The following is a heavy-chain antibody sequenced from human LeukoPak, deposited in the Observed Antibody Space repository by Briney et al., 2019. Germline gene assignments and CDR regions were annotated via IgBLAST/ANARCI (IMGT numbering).Heavy chain of an antibody. Sequence: GGSLRLSCVASGFPFSSYWMSWVRQAPGKGLEWVANIKQDGSKKSYVDSVKGRFTISRDNAKNSLYLQMNSLRAEDTAIYYCTRVGYIDEGIDYWGEGTLVTVSS. V-gene: IGHV3-7*04. J-gene: IGHJ4*02. CDR2: IKQDGSKK. CDR3: TRVGYIDEGIDY. CDR1: GFPFSSYW. D-gene: IGHD5-18*01.